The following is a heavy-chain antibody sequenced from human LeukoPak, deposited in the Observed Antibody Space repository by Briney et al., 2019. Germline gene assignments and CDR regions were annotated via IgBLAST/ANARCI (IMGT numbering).Heavy chain of an antibody. Sequence: SETLSLTCTVSGASISSYYWSWIRQPPGKGLEWIGYIYYSGSTNYNPSLKSRVTISVDTSKNQFSLKLSSVTAADTAVYYCARVGSSTNGEIDYWGQGTLVTVSS. D-gene: IGHD2-2*01. CDR2: IYYSGST. CDR3: ARVGSSTNGEIDY. J-gene: IGHJ4*02. CDR1: GASISSYY. V-gene: IGHV4-59*01.